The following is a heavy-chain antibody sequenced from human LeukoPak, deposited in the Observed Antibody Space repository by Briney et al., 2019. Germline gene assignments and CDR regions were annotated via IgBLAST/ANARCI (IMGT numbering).Heavy chain of an antibody. V-gene: IGHV3-21*01. CDR2: ISSSSSYI. CDR3: ATSQNPLMVYATADY. J-gene: IGHJ4*02. D-gene: IGHD2-8*01. Sequence: GGSLRLSCAASGFTFSSYSMNWVRQAPGKGLEWVSSISSSSSYIYYADSVKGRFTISRDNAKNSLYLQMNSLRAEDTAVYYCATSQNPLMVYATADYWGQGTLVTVSS. CDR1: GFTFSSYS.